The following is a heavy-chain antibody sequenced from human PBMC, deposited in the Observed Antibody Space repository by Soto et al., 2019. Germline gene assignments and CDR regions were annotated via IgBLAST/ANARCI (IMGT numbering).Heavy chain of an antibody. CDR1: GGSISSGYYY. J-gene: IGHJ4*02. V-gene: IGHV4-30-4*01. CDR2: IYYSGNT. CDR3: ATSQKGYNWNYFDH. D-gene: IGHD1-20*01. Sequence: SETLSLTCSVSGGSISSGYYYWSWIRQPPGKGLEWIGNIYYSGNTYYNPSLKSRVSVSVYTSKNQFSLKVSGVSAADTAVYYCATSQKGYNWNYFDHWGQGALVTVSS.